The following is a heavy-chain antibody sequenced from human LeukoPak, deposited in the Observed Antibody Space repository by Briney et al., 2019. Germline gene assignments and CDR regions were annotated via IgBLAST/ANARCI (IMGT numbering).Heavy chain of an antibody. CDR3: SRESGPFCPFGY. CDR1: GGSISGTNW. J-gene: IGHJ4*02. V-gene: IGHV4/OR15-8*02. D-gene: IGHD1-26*01. CDR2: ISLAGQT. Sequence: MSSETLSLTCGVSGGSISGTNWLSWVRQPPGQGLEWIGEISLAGQTNYNPSLNGRVTMSLDKSSNQLSLHLTSVTAADTATYYCSRESGPFCPFGYWGQGTLVIVSS.